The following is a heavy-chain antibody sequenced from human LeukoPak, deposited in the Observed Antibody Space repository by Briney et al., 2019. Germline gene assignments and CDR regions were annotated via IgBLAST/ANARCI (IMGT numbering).Heavy chain of an antibody. V-gene: IGHV3-21*01. CDR2: ISSSSSHI. J-gene: IGHJ4*02. Sequence: GGSLRLSCAASGFTFSSYSMNWVRQAPGKGLEWVSSISSSSSHIYHADSVKGRFTISRDNAKNSLYLQMNSLRAEDTAVYYCARSVGVGGVYFDYWGQGTLVTVSS. D-gene: IGHD1-26*01. CDR1: GFTFSSYS. CDR3: ARSVGVGGVYFDY.